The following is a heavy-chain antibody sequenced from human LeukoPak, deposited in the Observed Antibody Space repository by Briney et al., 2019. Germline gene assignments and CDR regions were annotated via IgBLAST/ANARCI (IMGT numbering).Heavy chain of an antibody. CDR1: GGSISSGGYY. CDR3: ARHGRWGRLHTYYFDY. J-gene: IGHJ4*02. Sequence: PSQTLSLTCTVSGGSISSGGYYWSWIRQPPGKGLEWIGYIYHSGSTNYNPSLKSRVTISVDTSKNQFSLKLSSVTAADTAVYYCARHGRWGRLHTYYFDYWGQGTLVTVSS. V-gene: IGHV4-30-2*01. CDR2: IYHSGST. D-gene: IGHD7-27*01.